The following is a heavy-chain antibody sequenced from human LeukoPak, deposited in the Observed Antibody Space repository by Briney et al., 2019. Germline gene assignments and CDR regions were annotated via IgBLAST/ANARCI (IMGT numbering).Heavy chain of an antibody. CDR3: ARGRRMRLPYDAFDI. D-gene: IGHD4-11*01. CDR2: MNPNSGNT. J-gene: IGHJ3*02. Sequence: GASEKVSCKASGYTFTSYDINWVRQATGQGLEWMGWMNPNSGNTGYAQKFQGRVTMTRNTSISTAYMELSSLRSEDTAVYYCARGRRMRLPYDAFDIWGQGTMVTVSS. V-gene: IGHV1-8*01. CDR1: GYTFTSYD.